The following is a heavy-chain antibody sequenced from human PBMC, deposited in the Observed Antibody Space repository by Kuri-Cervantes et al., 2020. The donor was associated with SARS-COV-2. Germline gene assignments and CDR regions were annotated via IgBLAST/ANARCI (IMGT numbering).Heavy chain of an antibody. Sequence: GESLKISCAASGFTFSDYYMSWIRQAPGKGLEWVSYISSSGSTIYYADSVKGRFTISRDNAKNSLYLQMNSLRAEDTAVYYCATPGVPAANYYFDYWGQGTLVTVSS. D-gene: IGHD2-2*01. CDR1: GFTFSDYY. CDR3: ATPGVPAANYYFDY. J-gene: IGHJ4*02. CDR2: ISSSGSTI. V-gene: IGHV3-11*04.